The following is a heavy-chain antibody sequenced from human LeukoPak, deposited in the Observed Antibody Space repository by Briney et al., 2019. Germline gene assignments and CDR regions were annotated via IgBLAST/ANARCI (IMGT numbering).Heavy chain of an antibody. CDR3: ARGVGSSINYYFDY. CDR2: TYYRSKWYN. Sequence: SQTRSLTCAISGDSVFSNSAAWNWIRQSPSRGLEWLGRTYYRSKWYNDYAVSVKSRITINPDTSKNQLSLQLNSVTPEDTAVYYCARGVGSSINYYFDYWGQGTLVTVSS. CDR1: GDSVFSNSAA. J-gene: IGHJ4*02. V-gene: IGHV6-1*01. D-gene: IGHD3-10*01.